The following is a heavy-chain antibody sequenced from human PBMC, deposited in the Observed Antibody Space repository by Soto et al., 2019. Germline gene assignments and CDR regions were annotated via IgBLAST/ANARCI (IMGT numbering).Heavy chain of an antibody. D-gene: IGHD1-1*01. CDR2: IYYSGST. CDR1: GGSISSGGYS. J-gene: IGHJ4*02. Sequence: SETLSLTCTVSGGSISSGGYSWTWIRQHPGKGLEWIGYIYYSGSTNYNPSLKSRVTISVDTSKNQFSLKLSSVTAADTAVYYCARRYGYSFDYWGQGTLVTVSS. V-gene: IGHV4-61*08. CDR3: ARRYGYSFDY.